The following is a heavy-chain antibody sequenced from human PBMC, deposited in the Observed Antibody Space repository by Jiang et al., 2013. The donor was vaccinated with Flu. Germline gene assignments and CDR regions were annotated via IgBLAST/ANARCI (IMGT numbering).Heavy chain of an antibody. Sequence: GLVKPSQTLSLTCAISGDSVSSKSAAWNWIRQSPSRGLEWLGRTYFRSNWYYNYEVSVKSRITINPDTSKNQFSLDLNSVTPEDTAVYYCARDVMVGATIYFDYWGQGILVTVSS. CDR2: TYFRSNWYY. CDR3: ARDVMVGATIYFDY. CDR1: GDSVSSKSAA. D-gene: IGHD1-26*01. J-gene: IGHJ4*02. V-gene: IGHV6-1*01.